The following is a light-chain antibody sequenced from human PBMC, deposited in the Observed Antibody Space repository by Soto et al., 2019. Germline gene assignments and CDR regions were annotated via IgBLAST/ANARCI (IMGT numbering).Light chain of an antibody. V-gene: IGLV1-40*01. CDR3: NSYKSSNTYV. J-gene: IGLJ1*01. CDR1: SSNIGAGYH. Sequence: QSVLTQPPSVSGAPGQRVTISCTGSSSNIGAGYHVHWYQQLPGAAPKLLIFGDSNRPSGVPDRFSGSKSGTSASLAITGLQADDEADYYCNSYKSSNTYVFGSGTKVTVL. CDR2: GDS.